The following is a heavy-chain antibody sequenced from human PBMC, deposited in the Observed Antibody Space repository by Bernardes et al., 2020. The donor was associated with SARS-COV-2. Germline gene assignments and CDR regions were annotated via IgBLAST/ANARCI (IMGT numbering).Heavy chain of an antibody. D-gene: IGHD3-22*01. CDR1: GFTSGDYI. Sequence: RGSLCLSCAASGFTSGDYIIHWARQAPGKGLEWVFVTYRAGSSTSYADSVNGRFTISRDNTKDSLYLQMNSLRTEDTALYYCAKNVYEYDGSGYDIWGQGKMVTVST. J-gene: IGHJ3*02. V-gene: IGHV3-43*01. CDR2: TYRAGSST. CDR3: AKNVYEYDGSGYDI.